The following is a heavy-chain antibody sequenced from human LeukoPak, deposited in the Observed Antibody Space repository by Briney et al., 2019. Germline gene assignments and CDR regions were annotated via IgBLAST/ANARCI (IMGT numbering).Heavy chain of an antibody. CDR2: IIPIFGTA. D-gene: IGHD5-18*01. CDR1: GGTFSSYA. V-gene: IGHV1-69*13. Sequence: SVKVSCKASGGTFSSYAISWVRQAPGQGLEWMGGIIPIFGTANYAQKFQGRVTITADESTSTAYMELSSLRSEDTAVYYCARVAYSYGYREIDYWSQGTLVTVSS. J-gene: IGHJ4*02. CDR3: ARVAYSYGYREIDY.